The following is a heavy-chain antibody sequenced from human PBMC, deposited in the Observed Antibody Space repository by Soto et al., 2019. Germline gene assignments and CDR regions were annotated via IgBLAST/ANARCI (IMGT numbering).Heavy chain of an antibody. J-gene: IGHJ3*01. CDR3: ARAQYTGSYFDACDV. Sequence: GGSLRLSCAASGFSFSSYGMHGVRQAPGKGLDWVAVIWYDGSNKYYAESVKGRFTISRDNSKNTLYVQMNSLTVEDTAVYYCARAQYTGSYFDACDVWGQGTMVTVSS. V-gene: IGHV3-33*03. CDR2: IWYDGSNK. CDR1: GFSFSSYG. D-gene: IGHD1-26*01.